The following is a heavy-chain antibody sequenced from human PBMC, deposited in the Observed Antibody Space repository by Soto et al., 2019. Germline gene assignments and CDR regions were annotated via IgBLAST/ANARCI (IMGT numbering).Heavy chain of an antibody. Sequence: EVQLVESGGGLVKPGGSLRLSCAASVLTFSNAWMNWVRQAPGKGLEWVGRIKSKSDGGTADYAAPVRGRFTISRDDSTNTMYLQMNSLRTEDTAVYYCKTGMGHTSNFYRFDYWGQGTLVTVSS. J-gene: IGHJ4*02. CDR1: VLTFSNAW. V-gene: IGHV3-15*07. D-gene: IGHD3-16*02. CDR2: IKSKSDGGTA. CDR3: KTGMGHTSNFYRFDY.